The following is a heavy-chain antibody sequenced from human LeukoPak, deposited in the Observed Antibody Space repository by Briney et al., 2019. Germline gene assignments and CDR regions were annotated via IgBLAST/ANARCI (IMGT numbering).Heavy chain of an antibody. CDR3: AKDRIIVGATFFDY. CDR1: GFTFSSYA. V-gene: IGHV3-23*01. CDR2: ISGSGGST. Sequence: GGSLRLSCAASGFTFSSYAMSWVRQAPGKGLEWASAISGSGGSTYYADSVKGRFTISRDNSKNTLYLQMNSLRAEDTAVYYCAKDRIIVGATFFDYWGQGTLVTVSS. D-gene: IGHD1-26*01. J-gene: IGHJ4*02.